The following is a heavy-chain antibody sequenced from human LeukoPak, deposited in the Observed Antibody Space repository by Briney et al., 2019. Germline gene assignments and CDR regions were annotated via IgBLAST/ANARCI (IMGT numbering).Heavy chain of an antibody. Sequence: GGSLRLSCAASGFTFSSYSMNWVRQAPGKGLEWVSSISSSSSYIYYADSVKGRFTISRDNAKNSLYLQMNSLRAEDTAVYYCAREESTWSGSSGWFPTTDELDYWGQGTLVTVSS. D-gene: IGHD6-19*01. CDR3: AREESTWSGSSGWFPTTDELDY. J-gene: IGHJ4*02. V-gene: IGHV3-21*01. CDR2: ISSSSSYI. CDR1: GFTFSSYS.